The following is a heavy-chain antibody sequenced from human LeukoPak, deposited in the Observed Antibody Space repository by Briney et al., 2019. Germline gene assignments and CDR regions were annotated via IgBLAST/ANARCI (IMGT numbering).Heavy chain of an antibody. CDR2: INQHGSEK. Sequence: PGGSLRLSCAASGFTFGTYWMSWVRQAPGKGLEWVANINQHGSEKYYLASVKGRFTISRDNTKNSLYLQMSSLRAEATAYYSCARGADFFDYWGQGILVTVSS. D-gene: IGHD3/OR15-3a*01. CDR3: ARGADFFDY. CDR1: GFTFGTYW. V-gene: IGHV3-7*01. J-gene: IGHJ4*02.